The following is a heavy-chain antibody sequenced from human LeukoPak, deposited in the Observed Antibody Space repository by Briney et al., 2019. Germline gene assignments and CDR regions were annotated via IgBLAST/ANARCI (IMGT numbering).Heavy chain of an antibody. V-gene: IGHV3-74*01. CDR3: TRSREPGRDGDY. Sequence: GGSLRLSCAASGFTFSSYWMHWVRQDPGKGLLWVSRISSEGTSTAYADSVKGRFTLSRDNAKNTVYLQMNNLRADDTAVYYCTRSREPGRDGDYWGQGTLVTVSS. J-gene: IGHJ4*02. D-gene: IGHD5-24*01. CDR1: GFTFSSYW. CDR2: ISSEGTST.